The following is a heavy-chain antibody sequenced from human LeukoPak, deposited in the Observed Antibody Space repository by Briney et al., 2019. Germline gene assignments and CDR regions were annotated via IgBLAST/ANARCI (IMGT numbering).Heavy chain of an antibody. CDR2: INHSGST. Sequence: SETLSLTCTVSGDSIISYYWSWIRQPPGKGLEWIGEINHSGSTNYNPSLKSRVTISVDTSKNQFSLKLSSVTAADTAVYYCARHSLGGAFDYWGQGTLVTVSS. V-gene: IGHV4-34*01. CDR3: ARHSLGGAFDY. CDR1: GDSIISYY. D-gene: IGHD3-10*01. J-gene: IGHJ4*02.